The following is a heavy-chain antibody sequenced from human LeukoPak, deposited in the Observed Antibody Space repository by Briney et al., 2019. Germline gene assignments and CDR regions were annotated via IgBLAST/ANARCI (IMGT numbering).Heavy chain of an antibody. J-gene: IGHJ4*02. Sequence: SETLSLTCTVSGGSISSYYWSWIRQPPGKGLEWIGSIYYSGSTYYNPSLKSRVTISVDTSKNQFSLKLSSVTAADTAVYYCARDLYHDYVWGSYGDWGQGTLVTVSS. CDR2: IYYSGST. V-gene: IGHV4-59*12. D-gene: IGHD3-16*01. CDR1: GGSISSYY. CDR3: ARDLYHDYVWGSYGD.